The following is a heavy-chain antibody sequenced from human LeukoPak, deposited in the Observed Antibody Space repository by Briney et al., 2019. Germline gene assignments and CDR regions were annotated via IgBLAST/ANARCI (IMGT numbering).Heavy chain of an antibody. V-gene: IGHV4-59*01. CDR1: GGSISSYY. Sequence: SETLSLTCTVSGGSISSYYWSWIRQPPGKGLEWIGYIYYGGSTNYNPSLKSRVTISVDTSKNQFSLKLSSVTAADTAVYYCARGRSYSYGMDVWGQGTTVTVSS. J-gene: IGHJ6*02. CDR3: ARGRSYSYGMDV. CDR2: IYYGGST.